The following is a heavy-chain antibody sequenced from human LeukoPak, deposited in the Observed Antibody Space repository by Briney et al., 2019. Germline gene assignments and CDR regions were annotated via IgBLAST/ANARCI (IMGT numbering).Heavy chain of an antibody. CDR3: ATSLRAAAAGYFDY. V-gene: IGHV1-69*01. CDR1: GGTFSSYA. Sequence: SVKVSCKASGGTFSSYAMSWVRQAPGQGLEWMGGIIPIFGTANYAQKFQGRVTITADESTSTAYMELSSLRSEDTAVYYCATSLRAAAAGYFDYWGQGNLVTVSS. D-gene: IGHD6-13*01. J-gene: IGHJ4*02. CDR2: IIPIFGTA.